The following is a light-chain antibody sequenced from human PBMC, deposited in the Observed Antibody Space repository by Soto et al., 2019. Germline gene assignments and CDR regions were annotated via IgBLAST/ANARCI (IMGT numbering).Light chain of an antibody. V-gene: IGLV2-11*01. CDR3: CSYAGSYTL. Sequence: QSALTQPRSVSGSPGQSVTISCTGTSSDVGGYDFVSWYQQYPGKVPKLIIYDVTQRPSGVPDRFSASKSDNMASLTISGLQAEDEADYYCCSYAGSYTLFGGGTKLTVL. CDR2: DVT. CDR1: SSDVGGYDF. J-gene: IGLJ2*01.